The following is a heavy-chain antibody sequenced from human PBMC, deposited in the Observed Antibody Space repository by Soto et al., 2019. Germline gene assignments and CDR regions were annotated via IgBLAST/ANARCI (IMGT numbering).Heavy chain of an antibody. CDR3: ARPSGIAAAGDLDY. CDR1: GFTFSSYS. CDR2: ISSSSSYI. J-gene: IGHJ4*02. V-gene: IGHV3-21*01. Sequence: PGGSLRLSCAASGFTFSSYSMNWVRQAPGKGLEWVSSISSSSSYIYYADSVKGRFTISRDNAKNSLYLQMNSLRAEDTAVYYCARPSGIAAAGDLDYWGQGTLVTVSS. D-gene: IGHD6-13*01.